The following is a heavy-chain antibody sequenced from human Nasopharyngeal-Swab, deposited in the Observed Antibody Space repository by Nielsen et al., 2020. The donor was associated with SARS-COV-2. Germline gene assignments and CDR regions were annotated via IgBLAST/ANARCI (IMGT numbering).Heavy chain of an antibody. Sequence: SETLSLTCTVSGGSISSYYWSWIRQPPGKGLEWIGYIYYSGSTNYNPSLKSRVTISVDTSKNQFSLKLSSVTAADTAVYYCARVRGIPGGYSSSWGYYYGMDVWGQGTTVTVSS. D-gene: IGHD6-13*01. CDR3: ARVRGIPGGYSSSWGYYYGMDV. V-gene: IGHV4-59*01. CDR2: IYYSGST. J-gene: IGHJ6*02. CDR1: GGSISSYY.